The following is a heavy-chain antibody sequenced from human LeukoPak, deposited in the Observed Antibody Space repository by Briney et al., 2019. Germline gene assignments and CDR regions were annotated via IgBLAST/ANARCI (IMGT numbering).Heavy chain of an antibody. CDR3: ARALYWLGQFDY. CDR1: GGSFSDYY. V-gene: IGHV4-34*01. D-gene: IGHD2-8*02. CDR2: INHSGST. Sequence: SETLSLTCAVYGGSFSDYYWSWIRQPPGKGLEWIGEINHSGSTNYNPSLKSRVTISVDTSKNQFSLKLSSVTAADTAVYYCARALYWLGQFDYWGQGTLVTVSS. J-gene: IGHJ4*02.